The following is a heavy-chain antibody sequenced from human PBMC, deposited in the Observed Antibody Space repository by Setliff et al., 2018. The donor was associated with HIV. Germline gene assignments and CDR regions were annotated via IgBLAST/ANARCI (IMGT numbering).Heavy chain of an antibody. CDR3: ARVPVAGANWFDP. CDR2: VSQSGST. D-gene: IGHD2-21*01. V-gene: IGHV4-39*01. CDR1: GVSINRTDHY. Sequence: SETLSLTCSVSGVSINRTDHYWGWIRQSPGKRLEWIGSVSQSGSTYYNPSLKSRITISVDRSKNLSSLKLISVTAADQGVYYCARVPVAGANWFDPWGLGTLVTVSS. J-gene: IGHJ5*02.